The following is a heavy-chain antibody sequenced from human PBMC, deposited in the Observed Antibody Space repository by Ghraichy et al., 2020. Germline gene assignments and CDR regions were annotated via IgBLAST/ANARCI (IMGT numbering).Heavy chain of an antibody. D-gene: IGHD6-19*01. CDR3: ARVHYSAVAGVGVMFGFDY. CDR2: IIPIFGTA. Sequence: SVKVSCKASGGTFSSYAISWVRQAPGQGLEWMGGIIPIFGTANYAQKFQGRVTITADESTSTAYMELSSLRSEDTAVYYCARVHYSAVAGVGVMFGFDYWGQGTLVTVSS. V-gene: IGHV1-69*13. CDR1: GGTFSSYA. J-gene: IGHJ4*02.